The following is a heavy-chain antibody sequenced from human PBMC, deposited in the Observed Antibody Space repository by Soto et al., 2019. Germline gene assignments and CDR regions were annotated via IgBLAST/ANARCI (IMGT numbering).Heavy chain of an antibody. V-gene: IGHV3-53*01. D-gene: IGHD4-4*01. J-gene: IGHJ5*02. CDR3: ARDRAVTSLFSSFDP. CDR1: GFTVSSSY. Sequence: GGSLRLSCAASGFTVSSSYMNWVRQAPGKGLEWVSVFYSGGDTSYADSVKGRFTISRDNSKNTVYLQMNSLRVEDTGVYYCARDRAVTSLFSSFDPWGQGSPVTVSS. CDR2: FYSGGDT.